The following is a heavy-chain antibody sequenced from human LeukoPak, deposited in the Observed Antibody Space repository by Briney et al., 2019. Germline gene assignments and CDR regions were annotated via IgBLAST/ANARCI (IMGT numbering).Heavy chain of an antibody. V-gene: IGHV4-39*07. D-gene: IGHD6-13*01. CDR1: VGSISSSSYY. Sequence: SETLSLTCTVSVGSISSSSYYWGWIRQPPGKGLEWIGSIYYSGSTYYDPSLKSRVTISVDTSTKQFSLKLRSVTAADTAVYYCARDLAYSSSWYLLSWFDPWGQGTLVTVSS. CDR3: ARDLAYSSSWYLLSWFDP. CDR2: IYYSGST. J-gene: IGHJ5*02.